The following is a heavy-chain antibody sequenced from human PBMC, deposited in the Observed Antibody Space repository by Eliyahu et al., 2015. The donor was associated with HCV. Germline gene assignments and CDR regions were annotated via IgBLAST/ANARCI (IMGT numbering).Heavy chain of an antibody. CDR1: GGSISXSSYY. J-gene: IGHJ4*02. D-gene: IGHD5-24*01. Sequence: QLQLQESGPGLVKPSETLSLTCTVSGGSISXSSYYWGWIRQPPGKGLEWIGSIYYSGSTYYNPSLKSRVTISVDTSKNQFSLKLSSVTAADTAVYYCARDEWVGDGYNSFDYWGQGTLVTVSS. CDR2: IYYSGST. V-gene: IGHV4-39*07. CDR3: ARDEWVGDGYNSFDY.